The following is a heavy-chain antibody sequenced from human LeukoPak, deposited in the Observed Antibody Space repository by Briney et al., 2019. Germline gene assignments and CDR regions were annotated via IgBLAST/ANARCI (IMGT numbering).Heavy chain of an antibody. J-gene: IGHJ4*02. CDR3: ARGRTYYDFWSGYLDY. D-gene: IGHD3-3*01. CDR2: TYYSGST. Sequence: SETLSLTCTVSGGSISSGSYYWNWIRQPPGKGLEWIGYTYYSGSTKYNPSLKSRVTISVDTSKNQFSLKLNSVTAADTAVYYCARGRTYYDFWSGYLDYWGQGTLVTVSS. CDR1: GGSISSGSYY. V-gene: IGHV4-61*01.